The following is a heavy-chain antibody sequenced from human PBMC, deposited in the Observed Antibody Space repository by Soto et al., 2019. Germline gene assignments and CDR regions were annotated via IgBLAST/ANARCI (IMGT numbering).Heavy chain of an antibody. Sequence: IIYPGDSDTRYSPSFQGQVTISADKSISTAYLQWSSLKASDTAMYYCARGLLGDYYYDSSGYPLPWFDPWGQGTLVTVSS. D-gene: IGHD3-22*01. J-gene: IGHJ5*02. CDR3: ARGLLGDYYYDSSGYPLPWFDP. V-gene: IGHV5-51*01. CDR2: IYPGDSDT.